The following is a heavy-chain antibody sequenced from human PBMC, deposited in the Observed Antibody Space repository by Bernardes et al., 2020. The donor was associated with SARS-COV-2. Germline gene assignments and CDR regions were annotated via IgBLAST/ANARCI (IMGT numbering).Heavy chain of an antibody. V-gene: IGHV5-51*01. Sequence: GAALIISCKGSGYSFTSYWIGWVRQMPGKGLEWMGIIYPDDSDTSYSPPFQGQVTISADKSISTAYLQWSSLKASDTAMYYCARDSDGFGGWYYYYGMDVWGQGTTVTVSS. D-gene: IGHD5-18*01. CDR1: GYSFTSYW. CDR3: ARDSDGFGGWYYYYGMDV. CDR2: IYPDDSDT. J-gene: IGHJ6*02.